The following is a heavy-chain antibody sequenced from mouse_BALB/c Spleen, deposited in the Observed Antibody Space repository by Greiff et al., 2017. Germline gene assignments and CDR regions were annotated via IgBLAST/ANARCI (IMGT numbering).Heavy chain of an antibody. CDR3: ARGGKTGGFDY. Sequence: EVQLVESGGGLVQPGGSRKLSCAASGFTFSSFGMHWVRQAPEKGLEWVAYISSGSSTIYYADTVKGRFTISRDNPKNTLFLQMTSLRSEDTAMYYCARGGKTGGFDYWGQGTTLTVSS. CDR1: GFTFSSFG. V-gene: IGHV5-17*02. J-gene: IGHJ2*01. D-gene: IGHD4-1*01. CDR2: ISSGSSTI.